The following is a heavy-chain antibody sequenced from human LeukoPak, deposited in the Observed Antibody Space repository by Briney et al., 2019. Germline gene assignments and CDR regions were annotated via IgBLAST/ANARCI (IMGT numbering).Heavy chain of an antibody. CDR3: AGAPRLAVAGTHFDY. CDR1: GYSISSAYS. CDR2: IYHNGNT. D-gene: IGHD6-19*01. J-gene: IGHJ4*02. Sequence: SETLSLTCTVFGYSISSAYSWGWIRQPPGKGLEWIGSIYHNGNTYYNSSLKSRVTISVDTSKNQFSLKLSSVTAADTAVYYCAGAPRLAVAGTHFDYWGQGTLVTVSS. V-gene: IGHV4-38-2*02.